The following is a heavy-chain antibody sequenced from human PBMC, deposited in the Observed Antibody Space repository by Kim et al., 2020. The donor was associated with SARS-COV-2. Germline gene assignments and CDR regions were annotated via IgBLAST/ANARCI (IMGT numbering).Heavy chain of an antibody. CDR1: GYTFTSYA. D-gene: IGHD5-18*01. CDR3: ARGRVGTATLDFDY. Sequence: ASVKVSCKASGYTFTSYAMHWVRQAPGQRLEWMGWINAGNGNTKYSQKFQGRVTITRDTSASTAYMELSSLRSEDTAVYYCARGRVGTATLDFDYWGQGTLVTVSS. V-gene: IGHV1-3*01. J-gene: IGHJ4*02. CDR2: INAGNGNT.